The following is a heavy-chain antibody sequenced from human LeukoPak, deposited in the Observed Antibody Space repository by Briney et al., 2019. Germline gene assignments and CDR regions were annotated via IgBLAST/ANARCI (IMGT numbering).Heavy chain of an antibody. CDR2: IYHSGST. D-gene: IGHD3-22*01. Sequence: SETLSLTCAVSGGSISSGGYSWSWIRQPPGKGLEWIGYIYHSGSTYYNPSLKSRVTISVDGSKNQFSLKLSSVTAADTAVYYCARDSAYYYDSSGSYFDYWGQGTLVTVSS. V-gene: IGHV4-30-2*01. CDR1: GGSISSGGYS. J-gene: IGHJ4*02. CDR3: ARDSAYYYDSSGSYFDY.